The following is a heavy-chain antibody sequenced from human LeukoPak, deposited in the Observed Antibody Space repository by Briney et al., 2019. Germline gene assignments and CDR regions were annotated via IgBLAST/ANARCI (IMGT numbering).Heavy chain of an antibody. J-gene: IGHJ4*02. CDR3: ARPENDYVWGSYRLLY. CDR2: IYAGDSDT. V-gene: IGHV5-51*01. Sequence: PGESLKISCEGSGSSFTSYWIGWGRQIPGKGLEWVGIIYAGDSDTRYSPCFQGQVTISADKSISTAYLQCSSLKASDSAMYYCARPENDYVWGSYRLLYWGQGTLVSVSS. CDR1: GSSFTSYW. D-gene: IGHD3-16*02.